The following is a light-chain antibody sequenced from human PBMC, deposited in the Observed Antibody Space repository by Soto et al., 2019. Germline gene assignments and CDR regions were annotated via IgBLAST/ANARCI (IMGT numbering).Light chain of an antibody. CDR3: LLSYSGPRV. Sequence: QAVVTQEPSLTVSPGGTVTLTCGSSTGAVTSGHFPYWFQQQPGHAPRALIYDTSNKHSWTPARFSGSLLGGKAALTLSGAQPEDEAEYYCLLSYSGPRVFGGGTKLTVL. CDR1: TGAVTSGHF. CDR2: DTS. V-gene: IGLV7-46*01. J-gene: IGLJ3*02.